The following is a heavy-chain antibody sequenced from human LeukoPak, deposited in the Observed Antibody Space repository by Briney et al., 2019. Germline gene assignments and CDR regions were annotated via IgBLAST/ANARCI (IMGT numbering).Heavy chain of an antibody. Sequence: HPGRSLRLSRAASRFTFSSYAMHWVRQAPGKGLEWVAVISYDGSNKYYADSVKGRFSISRDNSKNTLYLQMNSLRAEDTAVYYCARDNSPSWSVRGVINTHFDYWGQGTLVTVSS. CDR1: RFTFSSYA. J-gene: IGHJ4*02. V-gene: IGHV3-30-3*01. CDR3: ARDNSPSWSVRGVINTHFDY. D-gene: IGHD3-10*02. CDR2: ISYDGSNK.